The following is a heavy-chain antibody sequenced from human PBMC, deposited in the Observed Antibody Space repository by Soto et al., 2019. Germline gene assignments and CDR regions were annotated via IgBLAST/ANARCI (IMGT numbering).Heavy chain of an antibody. D-gene: IGHD6-13*01. V-gene: IGHV1-8*01. CDR2: MNPNTGNT. CDR1: GYTFINYD. CDR3: ARARRIAATAIVIYYFDY. Sequence: EASVKVSCKASGYTFINYDINWVRQATGQGLEWMGWMNPNTGNTGYVQQFQGRVTMTRNTSISTAYMELSSLRSEDTAVYYCARARRIAATAIVIYYFDYWGQGTTVTVSS. J-gene: IGHJ4*03.